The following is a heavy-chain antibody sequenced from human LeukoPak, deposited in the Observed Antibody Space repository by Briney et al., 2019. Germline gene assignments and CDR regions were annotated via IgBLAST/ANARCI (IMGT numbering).Heavy chain of an antibody. CDR1: GFTFSSYA. CDR2: ISYDGSNK. J-gene: IGHJ4*02. CDR3: AKDFSSGWYHDY. V-gene: IGHV3-30-3*01. D-gene: IGHD6-19*01. Sequence: GGSLRLSCAASGFTFSSYAMHWVRQAPGKGLEWVAVISYDGSNKYYADSVKGRFTISRDNSKNTLYLQMNSLRAEDTAVYYCAKDFSSGWYHDYWGQGTPVTVSS.